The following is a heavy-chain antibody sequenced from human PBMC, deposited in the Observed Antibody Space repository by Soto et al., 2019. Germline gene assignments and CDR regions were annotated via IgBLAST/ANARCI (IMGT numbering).Heavy chain of an antibody. J-gene: IGHJ5*02. V-gene: IGHV3-33*01. D-gene: IGHD3-3*01. CDR2: IWYDGSNK. CDR1: GFTFSSYG. CDR3: ARDHSPSDYDFWSGYSRLNWFDP. Sequence: QVQLVESGGGVVQPGRSLRLSCAASGFTFSSYGMHWVRQAPGKGLEWVAVIWYDGSNKYYADSVKGRFTISRDNSKNTLYLQMNSLRAEDTAVYYCARDHSPSDYDFWSGYSRLNWFDPWDQGTLVTVSS.